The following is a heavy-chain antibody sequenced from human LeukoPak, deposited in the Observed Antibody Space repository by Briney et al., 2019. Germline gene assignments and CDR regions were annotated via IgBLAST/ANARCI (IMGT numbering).Heavy chain of an antibody. CDR1: GFTFSSFW. J-gene: IGHJ4*02. Sequence: GGSLRLSCAASGFTFSSFWMSWVRQAPGKGLEWVANIKQDGSEKYYVDSVKGRFTISRDNAKNSLYLQMNSLRAEDTAVYYRARSFLAAAADDYWGQGTLVTVSS. CDR2: IKQDGSEK. V-gene: IGHV3-7*05. D-gene: IGHD6-13*01. CDR3: ARSFLAAAADDY.